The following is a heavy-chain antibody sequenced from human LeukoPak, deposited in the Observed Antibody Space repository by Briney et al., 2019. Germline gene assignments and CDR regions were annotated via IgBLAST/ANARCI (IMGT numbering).Heavy chain of an antibody. Sequence: SETLSLTCTVSGGSISNYYWTWIRQPPGKGLEWIGHIYYSGSTNYNPSLKSRVTMSIDTPKRQFSLKLTSVTAADTAVYYCATSNYYNGTDVWGQGTTVTVSS. CDR1: GGSISNYY. CDR3: ATSNYYNGTDV. CDR2: IYYSGST. V-gene: IGHV4-59*08. J-gene: IGHJ6*02.